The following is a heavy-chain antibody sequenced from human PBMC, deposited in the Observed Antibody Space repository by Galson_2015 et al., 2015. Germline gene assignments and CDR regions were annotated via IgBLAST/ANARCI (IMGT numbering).Heavy chain of an antibody. CDR3: AKDKGYSYGFRDTFDY. V-gene: IGHV3-30*18. D-gene: IGHD5-18*01. CDR2: ISYDGSNK. Sequence: SLRLSCAASGFTSSSYGMHWVRQAPGKGLEWVAVISYDGSNKYYADSVKGRFTISRDNSKNTLYLQMNSLRAEDTAVYYCAKDKGYSYGFRDTFDYWGQGTLVTVSS. CDR1: GFTSSSYG. J-gene: IGHJ4*02.